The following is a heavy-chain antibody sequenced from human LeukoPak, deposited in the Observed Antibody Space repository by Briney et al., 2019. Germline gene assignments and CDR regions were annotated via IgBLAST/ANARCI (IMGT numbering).Heavy chain of an antibody. CDR1: GFTFSGSA. J-gene: IGHJ4*02. CDR3: LLFGAVDDC. V-gene: IGHV3-73*01. D-gene: IGHD3-3*01. Sequence: GGSLRLSCAASGFTFSGSAMHWVRQASGKGLEWVGRIRSKANSYATAYAASVKGRFTISRDDSKNTAYLQMNSLKTEDTAVYYCLLFGAVDDCWGQGTLVTVSS. CDR2: IRSKANSYAT.